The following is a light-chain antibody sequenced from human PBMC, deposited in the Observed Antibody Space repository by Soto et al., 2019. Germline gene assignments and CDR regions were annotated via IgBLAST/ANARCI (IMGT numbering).Light chain of an antibody. V-gene: IGKV1-5*03. CDR3: QQYHTFSYT. Sequence: DIQMTQSPSTLSASVGDRLTITCRASQSISSWLAWYQQKPGKAPKLLIYKASNLQSGVPSRFSGSGSGTEFTLTISSLQPDDFATYYCQQYHTFSYTFGQGTKLEFK. CDR2: KAS. CDR1: QSISSW. J-gene: IGKJ2*01.